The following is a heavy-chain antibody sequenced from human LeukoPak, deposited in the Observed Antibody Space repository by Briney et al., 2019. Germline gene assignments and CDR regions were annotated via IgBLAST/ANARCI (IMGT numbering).Heavy chain of an antibody. Sequence: GGSLRLSCIASGFTINQHAMSWVRQAPVKGLEWVASIRPDGSAVFYVDYVKGRFTLSRDNAKNSLDLQMNSLRAEDMAVYYCARFGLPYSIDLWGQGTMVTVSS. V-gene: IGHV3-7*01. J-gene: IGHJ6*02. CDR1: GFTINQHA. CDR3: ARFGLPYSIDL. CDR2: IRPDGSAV. D-gene: IGHD3/OR15-3a*01.